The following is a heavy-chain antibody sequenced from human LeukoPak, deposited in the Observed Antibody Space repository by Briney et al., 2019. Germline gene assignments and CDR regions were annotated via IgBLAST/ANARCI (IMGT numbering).Heavy chain of an antibody. Sequence: SETLSLTCTVSGGSISSYYWSWIRQSPGKGLQWIGYIYYSGTTNYNPSLKSRVTISVDTSKNQFSLKLSSVTAADTAVYYCARGDIVVVPAPFDPWGQGTLVTVSS. CDR2: IYYSGTT. CDR1: GGSISSYY. CDR3: ARGDIVVVPAPFDP. J-gene: IGHJ5*02. V-gene: IGHV4-59*01. D-gene: IGHD2-2*01.